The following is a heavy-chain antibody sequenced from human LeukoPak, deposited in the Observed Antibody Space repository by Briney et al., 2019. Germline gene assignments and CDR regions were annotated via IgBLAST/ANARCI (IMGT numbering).Heavy chain of an antibody. CDR2: IYYNGRT. J-gene: IGHJ4*02. CDR3: TRHGYSGYDHLT. D-gene: IGHD5-12*01. Sequence: SETLSLTPAVSGGSISSDYSSWLCQPPRKGLEWSGYIYYNGRTSYAPPLESRVTISLDTSKNQFSLKLRSVTAADTAVYYCTRHGYSGYDHLTWGQGTLVTVSS. V-gene: IGHV4-59*08. CDR1: GGSISSDY.